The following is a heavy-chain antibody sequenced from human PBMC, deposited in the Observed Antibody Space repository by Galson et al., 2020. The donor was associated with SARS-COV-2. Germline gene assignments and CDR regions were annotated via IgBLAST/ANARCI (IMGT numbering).Heavy chain of an antibody. J-gene: IGHJ6*02. CDR3: ARVRSESITTLIDYYYGLDV. CDR1: GSTFSDYG. V-gene: IGHV3-21*01. CDR2: ISSTSTYI. D-gene: IGHD3-3*01. Sequence: NSGGSLRLPCAAPGSTFSDYGMNWLRQAPGKGLEWVAYISSTSTYIYYAASVEGRFTISRDNARKSLNLQMNGLRAEDTAIYFCARVRSESITTLIDYYYGLDVWGQGTTVTVSS.